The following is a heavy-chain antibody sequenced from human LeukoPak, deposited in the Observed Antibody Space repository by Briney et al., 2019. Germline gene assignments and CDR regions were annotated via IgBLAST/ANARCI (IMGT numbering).Heavy chain of an antibody. CDR2: IYYSGST. CDR3: ASYVVVTDIPGYFDY. V-gene: IGHV4-39*07. Sequence: SETLSLTCTVSGGSISSSSYYWGWIRQPPGKGLEWIGSIYYSGSTYYNPSLKSRVTISVDTSKNQFSLKLSSVTAADTAVYYCASYVVVTDIPGYFDYWGQGTLVTVSS. D-gene: IGHD2-21*02. J-gene: IGHJ4*02. CDR1: GGSISSSSYY.